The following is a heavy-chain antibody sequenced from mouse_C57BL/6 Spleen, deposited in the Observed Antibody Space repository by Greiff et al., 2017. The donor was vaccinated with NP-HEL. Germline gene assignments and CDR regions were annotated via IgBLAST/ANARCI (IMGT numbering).Heavy chain of an antibody. D-gene: IGHD2-4*01. CDR1: GFTFTDYY. J-gene: IGHJ3*01. V-gene: IGHV7-3*01. CDR3: ARYEDYDWFAY. Sequence: EVQLVESGGGLVQPGGSLSLSCAASGFTFTDYYMSWVRQPPGKALEWLGFIRNKANGYTTEYSASVKGRFTISRDNSQSILYLQMNALRAEDSATYYCARYEDYDWFAYWGQGTLVTVSA. CDR2: IRNKANGYTT.